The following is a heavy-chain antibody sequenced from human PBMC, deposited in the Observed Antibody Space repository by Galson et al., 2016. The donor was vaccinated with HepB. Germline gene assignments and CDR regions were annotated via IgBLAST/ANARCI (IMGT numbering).Heavy chain of an antibody. D-gene: IGHD3-16*02. Sequence: SVKVSCKASGYTFTTYDMHWVRQSPRQRLEWMGWISAGSGNTKFSENFQGRVTITRDTSARTHYMELSSLTSEDTAVYYCARDLIGNLDGWGQGTTVTVSS. J-gene: IGHJ6*02. CDR3: ARDLIGNLDG. CDR1: GYTFTTYD. V-gene: IGHV1-3*01. CDR2: ISAGSGNT.